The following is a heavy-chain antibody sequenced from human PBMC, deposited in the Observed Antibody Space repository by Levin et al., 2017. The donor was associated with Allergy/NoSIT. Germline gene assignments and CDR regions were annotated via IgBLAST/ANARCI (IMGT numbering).Heavy chain of an antibody. CDR1: GYSFTNYW. D-gene: IGHD3-10*01. V-gene: IGHV5-51*01. CDR3: ARGAGSGSYREGSYWFGP. CDR2: IYPGDSDT. Sequence: GESLKISCKGSGYSFTNYWIGWVRQMPGKGLEWMGVIYPGDSDTRYSPSIQGQVTISADKSISTAYLQWNSLKASDTAMYYCARGAGSGSYREGSYWFGPWGQGTRVTVSS. J-gene: IGHJ5*02.